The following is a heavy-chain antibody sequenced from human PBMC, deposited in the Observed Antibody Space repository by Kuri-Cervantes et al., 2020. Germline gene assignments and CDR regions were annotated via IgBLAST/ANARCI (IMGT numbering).Heavy chain of an antibody. CDR3: ARDRVAARLYYYYGMDV. Sequence: GESLKISCAASGFTFRSYAMSWVRQAPGRGLEWGSAISGSGSTTHYADSVKGRFTISRDNAKNSLYLQMNSLRAEDTAVYYCARDRVAARLYYYYGMDVWGQGTTVTVSS. CDR2: ISGSGSTT. CDR1: GFTFRSYA. V-gene: IGHV3-23*01. D-gene: IGHD6-6*01. J-gene: IGHJ6*02.